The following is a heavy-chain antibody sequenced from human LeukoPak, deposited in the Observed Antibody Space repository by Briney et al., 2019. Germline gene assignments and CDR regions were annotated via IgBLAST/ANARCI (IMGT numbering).Heavy chain of an antibody. CDR1: GGSISSGGYS. J-gene: IGHJ3*02. D-gene: IGHD3-9*01. Sequence: SQTLSLTCAVPGGSISSGGYSSTWIRQPPGKGLEWIGVIDYSGSSNYNPSLKSRVTISADPSTNHFSLNLTPLTAADTAVYFCARDHPVADWAPDIWGRGTMVTVSS. CDR3: ARDHPVADWAPDI. V-gene: IGHV4-61*03. CDR2: IDYSGSS.